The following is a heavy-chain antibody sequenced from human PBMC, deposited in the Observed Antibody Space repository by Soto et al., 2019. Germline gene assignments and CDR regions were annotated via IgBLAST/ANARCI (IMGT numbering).Heavy chain of an antibody. D-gene: IGHD1-26*01. V-gene: IGHV1-46*01. CDR1: GYSFTSYY. CDR2: ITPTGITS. CDR3: ARDWELGY. J-gene: IGHJ4*02. Sequence: ASVKVSCKASGYSFTSYYMHWVRQAPGQGLEWMGVITPTGITSGYAQKFQGGVTVTRDTSTSTVYMELSSLRSEDTAVYYCARDWELGYWGQGTLVTVSS.